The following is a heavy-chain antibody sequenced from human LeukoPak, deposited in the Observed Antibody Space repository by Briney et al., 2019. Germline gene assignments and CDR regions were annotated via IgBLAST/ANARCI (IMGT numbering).Heavy chain of an antibody. D-gene: IGHD2-2*01. CDR2: INPSGGST. CDR3: ARDRGDIVVVPAGTPDY. V-gene: IGHV1-46*01. J-gene: IGHJ4*02. Sequence: ASVKVSCKASGYTFTSYYMHWVRQAPGQGLEWMGIINPSGGSTSYAQKFQGRVTMTRDTSTSTVYMELSSLRSEDTAVYYCARDRGDIVVVPAGTPDYWGQGTLVTVSS. CDR1: GYTFTSYY.